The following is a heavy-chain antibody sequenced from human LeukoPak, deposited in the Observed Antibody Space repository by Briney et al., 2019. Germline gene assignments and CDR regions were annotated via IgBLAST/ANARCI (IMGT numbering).Heavy chain of an antibody. CDR1: GFTFSSYA. J-gene: IGHJ4*02. V-gene: IGHV3-30*04. CDR3: ARVQGRYSYGSGFDY. CDR2: ISYDGSNK. Sequence: GGSLRLSCAASGFTFSSYAMHWVRQAPGKGLEWVAVISYDGSNKYYADSVKGRFTISRDNSKNTLYLQTNSLRAEDTAVYYCARVQGRYSYGSGFDYWGQGTLVIVSS. D-gene: IGHD5-18*01.